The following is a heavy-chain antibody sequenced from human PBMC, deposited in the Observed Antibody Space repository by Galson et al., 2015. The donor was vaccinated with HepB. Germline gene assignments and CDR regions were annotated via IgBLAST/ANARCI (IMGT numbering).Heavy chain of an antibody. CDR1: GDSLRSGGYY. J-gene: IGHJ4*02. V-gene: IGHV4-31*03. Sequence: LSLTCTVSGDSLRSGGYYWSWIRQHPERGLEWIGYINYSGRTNYNPSLKSRLTISIDTSKNQFSLKVGSVTAADTAVYYCARGSRMPFDYWGQGALVTVSS. CDR3: ARGSRMPFDY. D-gene: IGHD1-26*01. CDR2: INYSGRT.